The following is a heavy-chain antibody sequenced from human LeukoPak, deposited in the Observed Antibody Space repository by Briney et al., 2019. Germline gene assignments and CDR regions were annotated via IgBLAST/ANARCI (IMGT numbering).Heavy chain of an antibody. CDR1: GGSFSGYY. J-gene: IGHJ2*01. V-gene: IGHV4-34*01. CDR2: INHSGST. D-gene: IGHD3-16*01. Sequence: SETLSLTCAVYGGSFSGYYWSWIRQPPGKGLEWIGEINHSGSTNYNPSLKSRVTISVDTSKNQFSLKLSSVTAADTAVYYCARDRGGDGNWYFDLWGRGTLVTVSS. CDR3: ARDRGGDGNWYFDL.